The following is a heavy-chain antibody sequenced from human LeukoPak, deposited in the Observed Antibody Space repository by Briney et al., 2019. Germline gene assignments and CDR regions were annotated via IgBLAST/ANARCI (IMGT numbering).Heavy chain of an antibody. Sequence: GGSLRLSCAASGFPFSAYEMNWVRQAPGKGLEWVSYISVSGDTIYYADSVKGRFTISRDNAKKSLYLQMKSLRAEDTAVYYCAELGITMIGGVWGKGTTVTISS. D-gene: IGHD3-10*02. CDR3: AELGITMIGGV. CDR2: ISVSGDTI. CDR1: GFPFSAYE. V-gene: IGHV3-48*03. J-gene: IGHJ6*04.